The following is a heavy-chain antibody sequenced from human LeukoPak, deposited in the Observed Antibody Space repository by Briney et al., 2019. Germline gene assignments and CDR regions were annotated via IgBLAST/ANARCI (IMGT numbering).Heavy chain of an antibody. D-gene: IGHD3-10*01. CDR3: ARASGPFDY. J-gene: IGHJ4*02. CDR2: IWNDGSNK. V-gene: IGHV3-33*01. Sequence: GGSLRLSCAASGFTFSVYGMHWVRQAPGKGLEWVAVIWNDGSNKYYADSVKGRFTISRDNSKNALYLQMNSLRAEDTAVYSCARASGPFDYWGQGTLVTVSS. CDR1: GFTFSVYG.